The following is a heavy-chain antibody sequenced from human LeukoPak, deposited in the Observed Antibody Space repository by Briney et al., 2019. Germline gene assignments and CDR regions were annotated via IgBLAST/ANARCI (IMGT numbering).Heavy chain of an antibody. CDR1: GFTFSSYA. V-gene: IGHV3-23*01. CDR3: AKGPRALYGSGSSGWFDP. Sequence: GGSLRLSCAASGFTFSSYAMSWVRQAPGKGLEWVSAISGSGGSTYYADSVKGRFTISRDNSKNTLYLQMNSLRAEDAAVYYCAKGPRALYGSGSSGWFDPWGQGTLVTVSS. D-gene: IGHD3-10*01. CDR2: ISGSGGST. J-gene: IGHJ5*02.